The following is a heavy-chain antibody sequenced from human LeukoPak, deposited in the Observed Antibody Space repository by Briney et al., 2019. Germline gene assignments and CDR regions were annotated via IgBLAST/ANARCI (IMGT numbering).Heavy chain of an antibody. V-gene: IGHV3-30-3*01. CDR1: GFTFSSYA. D-gene: IGHD1-20*01. CDR3: ARDNWYDYLADALDI. CDR2: ISYDGNNK. J-gene: IGHJ3*02. Sequence: PGGSLRLSCATSGFTFSSYAMHWVRQAPGKGLEWVAVISYDGNNKYYADSVKGRFTISRDSSKDTLYLQMNSLRAEDTAVYFCARDNWYDYLADALDIWGQGTMVTVSS.